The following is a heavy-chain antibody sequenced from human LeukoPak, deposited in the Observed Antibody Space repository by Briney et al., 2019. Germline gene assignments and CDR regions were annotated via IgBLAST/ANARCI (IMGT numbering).Heavy chain of an antibody. Sequence: SETLSLTCTVSSYSISSGYYWGWIRQPPGKGLEWIGSIYHSGSTYYNSSLKSRVTISVDTSKNQFSLKLSSVTAADTAVYYCARAQTTVDWFDPWGQGTLVTVSS. CDR2: IYHSGST. CDR1: SYSISSGYY. CDR3: ARAQTTVDWFDP. D-gene: IGHD4-17*01. J-gene: IGHJ5*02. V-gene: IGHV4-38-2*02.